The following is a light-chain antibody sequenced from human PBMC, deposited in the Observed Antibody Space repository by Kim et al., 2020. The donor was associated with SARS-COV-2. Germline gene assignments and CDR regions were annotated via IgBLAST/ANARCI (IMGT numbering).Light chain of an antibody. Sequence: GKTARITCGGNNIGSKRVHWYQQKPGQAPVLVIYYDSDRPSGIPERFSGSNSGNTATLTISRVEAGDEADYYCQVWDSSSDHPPWVFGGGTQLTVL. V-gene: IGLV3-21*04. J-gene: IGLJ3*02. CDR3: QVWDSSSDHPPWV. CDR1: NIGSKR. CDR2: YDS.